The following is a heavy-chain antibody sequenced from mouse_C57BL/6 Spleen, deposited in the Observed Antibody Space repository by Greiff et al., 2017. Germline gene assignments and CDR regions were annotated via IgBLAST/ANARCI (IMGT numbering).Heavy chain of an antibody. CDR1: GYTFTSYW. D-gene: IGHD1-1*01. V-gene: IGHV1-72*01. CDR2: LDPNSGGT. J-gene: IGHJ1*03. Sequence: VQLQQSGAELVKPGASVKLSCKASGYTFTSYWMHWVKPRPGRGLEWIGRLDPNSGGTKYNEKFKSKATLNVDKPSSTAYMQLSSLTSEDSAVYYCAREGTVVADWYFDVWGTGTTVTVSS. CDR3: AREGTVVADWYFDV.